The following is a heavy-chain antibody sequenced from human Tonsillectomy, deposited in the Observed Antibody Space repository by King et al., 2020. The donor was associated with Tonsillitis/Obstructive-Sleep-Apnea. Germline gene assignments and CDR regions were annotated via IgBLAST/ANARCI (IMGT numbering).Heavy chain of an antibody. V-gene: IGHV1-46*01. CDR2: INPSGGST. CDR3: ARSGTSCYNSGICYYYYMDV. D-gene: IGHD2-2*02. CDR1: GYTFTSYY. Sequence: VQLVESGAEVKKPGASVKVSCKASGYTFTSYYMHWVRQAPGQGLEWMGIINPSGGSTSYAQKFQGRVTMTRDTSTSTVYMELSSLRSEDTAVYYCARSGTSCYNSGICYYYYMDVWGKGTTVTVSS. J-gene: IGHJ6*03.